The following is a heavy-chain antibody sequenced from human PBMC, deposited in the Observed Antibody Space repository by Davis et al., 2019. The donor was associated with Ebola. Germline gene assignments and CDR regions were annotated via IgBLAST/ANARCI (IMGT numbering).Heavy chain of an antibody. V-gene: IGHV4-39*07. CDR3: ARARARRYCSSTSCLIAYYYGMDV. CDR1: GGSISSSSYY. D-gene: IGHD2-2*01. CDR2: IYYSGST. Sequence: MPSETLSLTCTVSGGSISSSSYYWGWIRQPPGKGLEWIGSIYYSGSTYYNPSLKIRVTISVDTSKNQFSLKLSSVTAEDTAVYYCARARARRYCSSTSCLIAYYYGMDVWGQGTTVTVSS. J-gene: IGHJ6*02.